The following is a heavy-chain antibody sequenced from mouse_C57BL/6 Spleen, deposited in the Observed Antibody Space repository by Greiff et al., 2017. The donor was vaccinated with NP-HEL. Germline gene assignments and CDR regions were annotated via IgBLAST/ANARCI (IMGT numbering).Heavy chain of an antibody. V-gene: IGHV1-15*01. CDR3: TRRGVALYYCDY. CDR2: IDPETGGT. J-gene: IGHJ2*01. Sequence: VKLMESGAELVRPGASVTLSCKASGYTFTDYEMHWVKQTPVHGLEWIGAIDPETGGTAYNQKFKGKAILTADKSSSTAYMELRSLTSEDSAVYYCTRRGVALYYCDYWGQGTTLTVSS. D-gene: IGHD1-3*01. CDR1: GYTFTDYE.